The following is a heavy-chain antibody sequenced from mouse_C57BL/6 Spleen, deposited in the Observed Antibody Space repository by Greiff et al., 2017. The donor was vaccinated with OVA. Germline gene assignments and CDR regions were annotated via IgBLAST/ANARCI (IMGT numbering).Heavy chain of an antibody. J-gene: IGHJ2*01. Sequence: VQLQQSGPELVKPGASVKISCKASGYTFTDYYMNWVKQSHGKSLEWIGDINPNNGGTSYNQKFKGKATLTVDKSSSTAYMELRSLTSEDSAVYYCARGGFNWDGYWGQGTTLTVSS. CDR2: INPNNGGT. V-gene: IGHV1-26*01. CDR1: GYTFTDYY. CDR3: ARGGFNWDGY. D-gene: IGHD4-1*01.